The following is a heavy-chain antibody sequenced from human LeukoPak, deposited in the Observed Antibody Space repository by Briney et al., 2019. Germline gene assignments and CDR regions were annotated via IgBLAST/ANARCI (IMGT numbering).Heavy chain of an antibody. J-gene: IGHJ4*02. Sequence: SETLSLTCTVPGGSISSSSYYWSWIRQPPGRGLEWIGYMYYSGSTNYNPSLKSRVTISVDTSKNQFSLKLSSVTAADTAVYYCARDSLAGYSGYDRRLDYWGQGTLVTVSS. CDR2: MYYSGST. CDR1: GGSISSSSYY. D-gene: IGHD5-12*01. V-gene: IGHV4-61*01. CDR3: ARDSLAGYSGYDRRLDY.